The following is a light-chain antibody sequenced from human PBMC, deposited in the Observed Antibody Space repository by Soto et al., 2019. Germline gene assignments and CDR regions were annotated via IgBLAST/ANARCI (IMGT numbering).Light chain of an antibody. CDR1: SSDVGGFNY. Sequence: QSALTQPASVSGSPGQSITISCTGTSSDVGGFNYVSWYQQHPGKAPKLLIYEVSNRPSGVSNRFSGSKSGNTASLTISGLKTEDEADYSCGSFTSRSTLLFGNGTKLTVL. V-gene: IGLV2-14*01. J-gene: IGLJ1*01. CDR3: GSFTSRSTLL. CDR2: EVS.